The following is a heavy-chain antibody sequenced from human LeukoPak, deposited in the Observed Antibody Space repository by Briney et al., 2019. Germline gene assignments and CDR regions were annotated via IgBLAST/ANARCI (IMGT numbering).Heavy chain of an antibody. CDR3: ITDPGEWQPI. D-gene: IGHD3-16*01. Sequence: PGGSLRLSCAASGFTFSNAWMSWVRQAPGKGLEWVGRIKSKTDGETTDYAAPVNGRFTISRDDSKNTLYLQMNSLKLEDTAVYYCITDPGEWQPIWGQGTMVTVSS. V-gene: IGHV3-15*01. CDR1: GFTFSNAW. J-gene: IGHJ3*02. CDR2: IKSKTDGETT.